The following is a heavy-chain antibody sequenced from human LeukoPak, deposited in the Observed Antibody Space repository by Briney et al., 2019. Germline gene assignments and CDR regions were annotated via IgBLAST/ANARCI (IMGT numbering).Heavy chain of an antibody. D-gene: IGHD3-22*01. CDR2: INTNTGKP. CDR1: GYTFTSYA. Sequence: ASVKVSCKASGYTFTSYAMNWARQAPGQGLEWMGWINTNTGKPTYAQGFTGRFVFSLDTSVSTAYLQISSPKAEDTAVYYCARAGDTRYYDSSGYYLELGGSYFDYWGQGTLVTVSS. CDR3: ARAGDTRYYDSSGYYLELGGSYFDY. J-gene: IGHJ4*02. V-gene: IGHV7-4-1*02.